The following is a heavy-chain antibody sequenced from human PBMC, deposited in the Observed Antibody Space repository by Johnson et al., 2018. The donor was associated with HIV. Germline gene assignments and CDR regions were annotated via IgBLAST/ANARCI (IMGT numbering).Heavy chain of an antibody. CDR3: ARGGQVVRGAKGDAFDI. Sequence: VHLVESGGGVVQAGRSLRLSCAASGFTFSSYWMHWVRQAPGKGLVWVSCINSDGSSTSYADSVQGRFTISRDNAKNTLYLQMNSLRAEDTAVYYCARGGQVVRGAKGDAFDIWGQGTMVTVSS. CDR2: INSDGSST. D-gene: IGHD3-10*01. J-gene: IGHJ3*02. V-gene: IGHV3-74*02. CDR1: GFTFSSYW.